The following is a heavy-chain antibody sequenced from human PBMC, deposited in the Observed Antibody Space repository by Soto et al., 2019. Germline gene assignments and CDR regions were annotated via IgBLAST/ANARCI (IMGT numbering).Heavy chain of an antibody. CDR3: AHRLSNPTPNCYYYRGMDV. CDR2: IHWDGDI. CDR1: GFSFSSGGVG. V-gene: IGHV2-5*02. J-gene: IGHJ6*02. D-gene: IGHD1-1*01. Sequence: QIALKESGPTLVKPTQTLTLTCTFSGFSFSSGGVGVGWLRQPPGKALEWLALIHWDGDIYYSPSLKTRLTITKASSRDQIVLTMTNMDPADTATYYCAHRLSNPTPNCYYYRGMDVWGHGTTVTVS.